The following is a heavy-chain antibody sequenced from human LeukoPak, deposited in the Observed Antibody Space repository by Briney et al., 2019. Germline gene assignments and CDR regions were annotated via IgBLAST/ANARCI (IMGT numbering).Heavy chain of an antibody. CDR2: IYHSGST. V-gene: IGHV4-38-2*02. CDR3: ARDFGYRANDAFDI. J-gene: IGHJ3*02. Sequence: SETLSLTCTVSGGSISSYYWGWIRQPPGKGLEWIGSIYHSGSTYYNPSLRSRVTILVDTSKNQFSLKLSSVTAADTAVYYCARDFGYRANDAFDIWGQGTMVTVSS. D-gene: IGHD5-18*01. CDR1: GGSISSYY.